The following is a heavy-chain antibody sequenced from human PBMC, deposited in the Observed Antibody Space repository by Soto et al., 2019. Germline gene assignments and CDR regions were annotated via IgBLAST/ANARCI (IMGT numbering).Heavy chain of an antibody. Sequence: ASVKVSCKASGYTFTSYYIHWVRQAPGQGLEWMGIINPSGGSTSYAQKFQGRVTMTRDTSTSTVYMELSSLRPEDTAVYYCARDFVPAAQDYYMDVWGKGTTVTVSS. CDR2: INPSGGST. D-gene: IGHD2-2*01. CDR1: GYTFTSYY. V-gene: IGHV1-46*03. J-gene: IGHJ6*03. CDR3: ARDFVPAAQDYYMDV.